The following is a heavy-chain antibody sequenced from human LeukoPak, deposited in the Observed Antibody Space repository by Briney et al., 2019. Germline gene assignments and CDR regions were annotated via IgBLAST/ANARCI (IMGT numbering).Heavy chain of an antibody. V-gene: IGHV3-23*01. J-gene: IGHJ4*02. CDR1: GFTFSSYA. D-gene: IGHD6-13*01. CDR2: ISGSGGST. Sequence: GGSLRLSCAASGFTFSSYAMSWVRQAPGKGLEWVSAISGSGGSTYYADPVKGRFTISRDNSKNTLYLQMNSLRAEDTAVYYCAKSFAGEQQLVLDYWGQGTLVTVSS. CDR3: AKSFAGEQQLVLDY.